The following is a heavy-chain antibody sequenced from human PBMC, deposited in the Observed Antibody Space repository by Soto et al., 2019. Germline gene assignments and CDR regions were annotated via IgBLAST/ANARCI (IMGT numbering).Heavy chain of an antibody. V-gene: IGHV3-33*01. J-gene: IGHJ3*02. CDR3: ARDRGGVPIYAFDI. Sequence: QVQLVESGGGVVQPGRSLRLSCAASGFTFSSYGMHWVRQAPGKGLEWVAVIWYDGSNKYYADSVKGRFTISRDNSKNTLYLQMNSLRAEDTAVYYCARDRGGVPIYAFDIWGQGTMVTVSS. CDR2: IWYDGSNK. D-gene: IGHD3-10*01. CDR1: GFTFSSYG.